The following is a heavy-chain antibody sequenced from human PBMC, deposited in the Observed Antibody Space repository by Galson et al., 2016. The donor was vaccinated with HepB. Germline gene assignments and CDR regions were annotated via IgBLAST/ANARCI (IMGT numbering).Heavy chain of an antibody. CDR3: ARHGLIVTGTHPYYYYYYSMDV. J-gene: IGHJ6*02. D-gene: IGHD1-20*01. CDR1: GYDFPTFW. V-gene: IGHV5-51*01. Sequence: QSGAEVKKPGESLRISCKGSGYDFPTFWLGWVRQLPGQGLEWMGIIYPEDSDTRYSPSLQRQVTTSADKSISTAYLQWSRPKAADTAMYYWARHGLIVTGTHPYYYYYYSMDVWGQGTTVTVSS. CDR2: IYPEDSDT.